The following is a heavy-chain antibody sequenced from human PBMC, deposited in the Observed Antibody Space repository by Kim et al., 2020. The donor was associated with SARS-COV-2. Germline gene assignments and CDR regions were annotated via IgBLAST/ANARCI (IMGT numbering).Heavy chain of an antibody. CDR1: GYTFTGYY. J-gene: IGHJ4*02. D-gene: IGHD3-22*01. V-gene: IGHV1-2*06. CDR2: INPNSGGT. CDR3: ATYYYDSSGYSTYFDY. Sequence: ASVKVSCKASGYTFTGYYMHWVRQAPGQGLEWMGRINPNSGGTNYAQKFQGRVTMTRDTSISTAYMELSRLRSDDTAVYYCATYYYDSSGYSTYFDYWGQGTLVTVSS.